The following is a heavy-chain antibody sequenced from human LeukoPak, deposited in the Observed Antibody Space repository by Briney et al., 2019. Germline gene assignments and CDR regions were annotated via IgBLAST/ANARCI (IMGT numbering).Heavy chain of an antibody. D-gene: IGHD6-13*01. CDR2: IDPNRGGT. J-gene: IGHJ4*02. CDR3: ARVGSSSWYSFDY. V-gene: IGHV1-2*06. CDR1: GYTFTGYY. Sequence: ASVKVSCKASGYTFTGYYTHWVRQAPGQGLEWMGRIDPNRGGTNYVQKLQGRVTMTRDTCISTDFMELSRLRYDDTAVCYCARVGSSSWYSFDYWGQGTLVTVSS.